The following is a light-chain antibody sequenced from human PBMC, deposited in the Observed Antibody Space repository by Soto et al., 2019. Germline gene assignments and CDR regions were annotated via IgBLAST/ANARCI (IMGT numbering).Light chain of an antibody. J-gene: IGLJ3*02. V-gene: IGLV2-14*03. CDR1: SSDLAAYNY. Sequence: QSALTQPASVSGSPGQSITISCTGSSSDLAAYNYVSWYQQHPGKAPKLMIFDVSIRPSGVSQRFSGSKSGRTASLTISGVQAEDEADYYCSSSRSSMTLVFGGGTTLTVL. CDR3: SSSRSSMTLV. CDR2: DVS.